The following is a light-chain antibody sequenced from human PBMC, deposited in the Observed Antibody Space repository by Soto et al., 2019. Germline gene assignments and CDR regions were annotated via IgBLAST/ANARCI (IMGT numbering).Light chain of an antibody. J-gene: IGKJ1*01. CDR3: QQLNSYP. Sequence: DIQLTQSPSFLSASVGDRVTITCRASHGISSYLAWYQQKPGKAPKLLIYAASTLQSGVPSRFSGSGSGTEFTLTISSLQPEDFATYYCQQLNSYPFGQGTKVEIK. V-gene: IGKV1-9*01. CDR2: AAS. CDR1: HGISSY.